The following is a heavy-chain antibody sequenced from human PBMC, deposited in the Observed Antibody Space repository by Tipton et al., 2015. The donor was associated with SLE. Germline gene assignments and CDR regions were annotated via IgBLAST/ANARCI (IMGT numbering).Heavy chain of an antibody. CDR3: AVPGGYYYDSSGYYYPDAFDI. V-gene: IGHV4-59*12. D-gene: IGHD3-22*01. CDR2: IYYSGST. CDR1: GGSISSYY. Sequence: TLSLTCTVSGGSISSYYWSWIRQPPGKGLEWIGYIYYSGSTNYNPSLKSRVTISVDTSKNQFSLKLSSVAAADTAVYYCAVPGGYYYDSSGYYYPDAFDIWGQGTMVTVSS. J-gene: IGHJ3*02.